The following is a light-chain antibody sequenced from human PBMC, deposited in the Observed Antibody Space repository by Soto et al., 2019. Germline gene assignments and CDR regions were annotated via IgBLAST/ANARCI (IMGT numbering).Light chain of an antibody. V-gene: IGLV7-46*01. Sequence: QAVVTQEPSLTVSPGGTVTLTCGSSIGPTSSDQWPYWFQQKPGQAPRPLIYDTSNKHSWTPARFSGSLLGGKAALTLSGAQPDDEADYYCLLTYSGFYVFGTGTKLTVL. J-gene: IGLJ1*01. CDR3: LLTYSGFYV. CDR2: DTS. CDR1: IGPTSSDQW.